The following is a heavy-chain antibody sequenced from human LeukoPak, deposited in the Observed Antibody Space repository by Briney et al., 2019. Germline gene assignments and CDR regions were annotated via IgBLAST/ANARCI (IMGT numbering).Heavy chain of an antibody. CDR2: ISYDGSNK. V-gene: IGHV3-30-3*01. J-gene: IGHJ4*02. CDR1: GFTFSSYA. D-gene: IGHD3-10*01. Sequence: PGGSLRLSCAASGFTFSSYAMHWVRQAPGKGLEWVAVISYDGSNKYYADSVKGRFTISRDNSKNTLYLQMNSLRAEDTAVYYCARAKGSGSYYNVPFDYWGQGTLATVSS. CDR3: ARAKGSGSYYNVPFDY.